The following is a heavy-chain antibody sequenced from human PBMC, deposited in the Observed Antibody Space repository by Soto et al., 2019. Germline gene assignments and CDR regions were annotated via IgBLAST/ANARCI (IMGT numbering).Heavy chain of an antibody. CDR3: ARDLDVYSGYEWYY. D-gene: IGHD5-12*01. CDR1: GYTINSGYY. CDR2: IYHSGST. Sequence: KPSETLSLTCALSGYTINSGYYWGWIRPPPGKGQEWIGSIYHSGSTYYNPSLKSRVTISVDTSKNQFSLKLSSVTAADTAVYYCARDLDVYSGYEWYYWGQGALVPVSS. V-gene: IGHV4-38-2*02. J-gene: IGHJ4*02.